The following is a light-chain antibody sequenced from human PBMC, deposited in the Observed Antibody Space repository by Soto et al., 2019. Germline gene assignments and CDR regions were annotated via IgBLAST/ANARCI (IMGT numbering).Light chain of an antibody. CDR1: QDIITW. V-gene: IGKV1-5*03. Sequence: DIQITQSPSTLSASVGDRVTITCRASQDIITWLAWYQQKPGKAPKLLIYKASGLQNGVPSRFSGSGSGTEFTLTISSLQPDDFATYFCQQYHSYPWTFGQGTKVEIK. J-gene: IGKJ1*01. CDR3: QQYHSYPWT. CDR2: KAS.